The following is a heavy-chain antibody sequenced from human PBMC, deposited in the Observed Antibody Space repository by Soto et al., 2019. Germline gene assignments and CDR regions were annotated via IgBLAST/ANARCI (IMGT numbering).Heavy chain of an antibody. CDR2: IKSRTDGGTT. CDR1: GFTFSNAW. D-gene: IGHD3-22*01. CDR3: TTDIYYDSSGYYVRAFDI. V-gene: IGHV3-15*01. Sequence: GRSLRLSCAASGFTFSNAWMSWVRQAPGKGLEWVGRIKSRTDGGTTDYAAPVKGRFTISRDDSKNTLYLQMNSLKTEDTAVYYCTTDIYYDSSGYYVRAFDIWGQGTMVTVSS. J-gene: IGHJ3*02.